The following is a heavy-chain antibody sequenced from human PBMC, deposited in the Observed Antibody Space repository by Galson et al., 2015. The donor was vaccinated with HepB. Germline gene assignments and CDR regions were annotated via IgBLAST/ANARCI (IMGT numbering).Heavy chain of an antibody. J-gene: IGHJ4*02. CDR2: ISGSGGTT. D-gene: IGHD6-6*01. CDR1: GFTFSTNA. Sequence: SLRLSCAASGFTFSTNAMSWVRQAPGKGLEWISGISGSGGTTYYADSVKGRFTISRDNSKNTLLLQMNSLRAEDTAIYYCTKKRSYSSRSSDYWGQGTLVTVSS. CDR3: TKKRSYSSRSSDY. V-gene: IGHV3-23*01.